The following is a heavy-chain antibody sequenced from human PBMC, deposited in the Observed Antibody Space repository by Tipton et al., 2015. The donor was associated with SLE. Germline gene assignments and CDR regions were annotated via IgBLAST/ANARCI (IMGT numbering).Heavy chain of an antibody. CDR1: GGSLSETIYY. J-gene: IGHJ6*02. CDR3: ARLQEGYYYFYGMDV. Sequence: TLSLTCTVSGGSLSETIYYWGWIRQPPGKGLEWIGSIYYSGSTYYNPSLKSRVTISVDTSKRQFSLNLSSVTAADTAVYYCARLQEGYYYFYGMDVWGQGTTVTVSS. CDR2: IYYSGST. V-gene: IGHV4-39*07.